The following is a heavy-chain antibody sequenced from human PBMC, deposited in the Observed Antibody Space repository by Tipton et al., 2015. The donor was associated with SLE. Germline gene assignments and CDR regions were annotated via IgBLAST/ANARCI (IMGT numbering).Heavy chain of an antibody. Sequence: SLRLSCAASGFTFSTYSMIWVRQAPGKGLEWVASISRSSDGMYYAESVKGRFTISRDNGKNSLFLQMHSLRADDSAVYYCARDDSGGLGYVWGQGTMVTVSS. V-gene: IGHV3-21*03. CDR3: ARDDSGGLGYV. D-gene: IGHD4-17*01. J-gene: IGHJ3*01. CDR2: ISRSSDGM. CDR1: GFTFSTYS.